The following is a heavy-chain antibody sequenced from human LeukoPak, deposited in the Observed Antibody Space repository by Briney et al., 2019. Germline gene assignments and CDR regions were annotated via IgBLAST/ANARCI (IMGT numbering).Heavy chain of an antibody. V-gene: IGHV3-23*01. CDR3: AKGFVAGTENYFDS. D-gene: IGHD1-1*01. J-gene: IGHJ4*02. CDR2: IGGAGDTT. CDR1: GLTFNTYA. Sequence: PGGSLRLSCAASGLTFNTYAMNWFRQGPAKGLEWVSSIGGAGDTTDYADSVEGRFTISRDNSKSTVFLEMNSLRAEDTGVYYCAKGFVAGTENYFDSWGQGTLVTVSS.